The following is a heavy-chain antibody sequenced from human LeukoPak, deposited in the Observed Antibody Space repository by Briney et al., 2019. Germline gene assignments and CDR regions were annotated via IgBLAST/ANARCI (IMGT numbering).Heavy chain of an antibody. V-gene: IGHV1-18*01. D-gene: IGHD6-19*01. J-gene: IGHJ4*02. Sequence: GASVKVSCKASGYTFTSYGISWVRQAPGQGLEWMGWISAYNGNTNYAQKLQGRVTMTTDTSTSTAYMELRSLRSDDTAVYYCARDARISRGPAGYSSGPAGYWGQGTLVTVSS. CDR1: GYTFTSYG. CDR3: ARDARISRGPAGYSSGPAGY. CDR2: ISAYNGNT.